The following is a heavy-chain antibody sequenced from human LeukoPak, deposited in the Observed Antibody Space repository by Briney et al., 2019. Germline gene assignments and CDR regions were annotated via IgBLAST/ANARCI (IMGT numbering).Heavy chain of an antibody. CDR2: IIQDVSQN. D-gene: IGHD2-21*01. J-gene: IGHJ3*02. Sequence: GGSLRLSCVSSGFSFRTYGTNWVRQAPGKGLEWVANIIQDVSQNSYVDSVKGRFTISRDNTKNSLYLQMNSLRAEDTAVYYCARHVMHAFDIWGQGTMVTVSS. V-gene: IGHV3-7*01. CDR3: ARHVMHAFDI. CDR1: GFSFRTYG.